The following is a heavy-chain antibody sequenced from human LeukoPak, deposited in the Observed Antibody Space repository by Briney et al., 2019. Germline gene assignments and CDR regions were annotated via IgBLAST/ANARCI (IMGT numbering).Heavy chain of an antibody. CDR2: INHSGST. V-gene: IGHV4-34*01. CDR3: ARGRRTPSVTIFGVVTHNWFDP. J-gene: IGHJ5*02. D-gene: IGHD3-3*01. CDR1: GGSFSGYY. Sequence: PETLPLTCAVYGGSFSGYYWSWIRQPPGKGLEWIGEINHSGSTNYNPSLKSRVTISVDTSKNQFSLKLSSVTAADTAVYYCARGRRTPSVTIFGVVTHNWFDPWGQGTLVTVSS.